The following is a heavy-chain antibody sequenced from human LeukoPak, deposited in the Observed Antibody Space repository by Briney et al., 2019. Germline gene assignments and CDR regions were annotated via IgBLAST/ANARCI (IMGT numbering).Heavy chain of an antibody. D-gene: IGHD6-6*01. CDR3: ARARGAYYFDY. V-gene: IGHV4-38-2*01. CDR1: GYSISSGYY. Sequence: PSETLSLTCAVSGYSISSGYYWGWIRQPPGKGLEWIGSIYHSGSTYYNPSLKSRVTISVDTSKNQFSLKLSSVTAADTAVYYCARARGAYYFDYWGQGTLVTVSS. CDR2: IYHSGST. J-gene: IGHJ4*02.